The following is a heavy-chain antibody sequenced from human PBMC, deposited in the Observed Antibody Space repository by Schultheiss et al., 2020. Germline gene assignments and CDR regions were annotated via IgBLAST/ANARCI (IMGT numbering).Heavy chain of an antibody. Sequence: WGSLRLSCAASGFTFSSYAMSWVRQAPGKGLEWVSSISSSSSYIYYADSVKGRFTISRDNDKNSLYLQMNSLRDDDTAVYYCARDSGGYAFDIWGQGTMVTVSS. CDR1: GFTFSSYA. J-gene: IGHJ3*02. D-gene: IGHD2-15*01. V-gene: IGHV3-21*01. CDR3: ARDSGGYAFDI. CDR2: ISSSSSYI.